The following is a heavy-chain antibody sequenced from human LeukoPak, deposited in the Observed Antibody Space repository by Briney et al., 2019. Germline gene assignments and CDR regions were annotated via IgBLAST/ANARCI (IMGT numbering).Heavy chain of an antibody. J-gene: IGHJ4*02. CDR1: GFTFSSYA. Sequence: GGSLRLSCAASGFTFSSYAMSWVRQAPGKGLGWVSAISGSGGSTYYADSVKGRFTISGDNSKNTLYLQMNSLRAEDTAVYYCAKHDGAAVAGIFDYWGQGTLVTVSS. D-gene: IGHD6-19*01. CDR3: AKHDGAAVAGIFDY. CDR2: ISGSGGST. V-gene: IGHV3-23*01.